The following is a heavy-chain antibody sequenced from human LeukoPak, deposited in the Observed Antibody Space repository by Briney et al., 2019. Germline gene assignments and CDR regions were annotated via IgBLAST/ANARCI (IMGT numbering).Heavy chain of an antibody. J-gene: IGHJ5*02. CDR2: INPNSGGT. Sequence: ASVKVSCKASGYTFTGYYMHWVRQAPGQGLEWMGRINPNSGGTNYAQKFQGRVTMTRYTSISTAYMELSRLRSDDTAVYYCARELLTADYDILTGYWFDPWGQGTLVTVSS. V-gene: IGHV1-2*06. CDR3: ARELLTADYDILTGYWFDP. D-gene: IGHD3-9*01. CDR1: GYTFTGYY.